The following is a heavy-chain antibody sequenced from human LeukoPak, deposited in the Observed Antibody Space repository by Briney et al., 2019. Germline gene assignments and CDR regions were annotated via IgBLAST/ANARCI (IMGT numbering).Heavy chain of an antibody. CDR3: AKDIVGARNFDN. J-gene: IGHJ4*02. CDR2: VSVSGGNT. Sequence: GGSLSLSCAASGFTFSNYAMSWVRQAPGKGLEWVSTVSVSGGNTYYADPVQGRFTISRDNSKNTLSLQMNSLRAEDTAVYYCAKDIVGARNFDNWGQGTLVTVSS. V-gene: IGHV3-23*01. CDR1: GFTFSNYA. D-gene: IGHD1-26*01.